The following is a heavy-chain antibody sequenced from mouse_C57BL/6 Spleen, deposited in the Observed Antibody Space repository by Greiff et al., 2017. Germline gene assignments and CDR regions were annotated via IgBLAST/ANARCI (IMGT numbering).Heavy chain of an antibody. Sequence: VQLQQSGPELVKPGASVKIPCTASGYTFTDYNMDWVKQSHGKSLEWIGDINPNNGGTIYNQKFKGKATLTVDKSSSTAYMELRSLTSEDTAVYYCARDMRLRRAWFAYWGQGTLVTVAA. D-gene: IGHD2-4*01. J-gene: IGHJ3*01. CDR2: INPNNGGT. CDR1: GYTFTDYN. V-gene: IGHV1-18*01. CDR3: ARDMRLRRAWFAY.